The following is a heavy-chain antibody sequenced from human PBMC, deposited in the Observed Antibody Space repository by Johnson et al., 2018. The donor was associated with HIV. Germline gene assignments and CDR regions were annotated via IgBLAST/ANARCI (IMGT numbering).Heavy chain of an antibody. CDR3: VRGRINLKELDLRGGGFDI. D-gene: IGHD1-7*01. CDR2: IGTARDT. CDR1: GFTFISYD. Sequence: LQLVESGGCVVHPGGSLRLSCAASGFTFISYDMHWVRQATGKGLELVSAIGTARDTYYPGSVKGRFTISRDNSNNTLYLQMNSLRPEDTAVYYCVRGRINLKELDLRGGGFDIWGLGTMVTVSS. V-gene: IGHV3-13*01. J-gene: IGHJ3*02.